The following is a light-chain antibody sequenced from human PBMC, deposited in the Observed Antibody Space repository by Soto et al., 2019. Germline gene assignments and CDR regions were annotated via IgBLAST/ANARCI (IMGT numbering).Light chain of an antibody. CDR2: ANN. Sequence: QSALTQPASVSGSPGQSITISCTGTSSDVGGYNYVSWYQQLPGAAPKLLIYANNQRPSGVPDRFSGSKSGTSASLAISGLQSEDEADYYCAAWDDSLNGYVFGIGTKVTVL. J-gene: IGLJ1*01. CDR1: SSDVGGYNY. CDR3: AAWDDSLNGYV. V-gene: IGLV1-44*01.